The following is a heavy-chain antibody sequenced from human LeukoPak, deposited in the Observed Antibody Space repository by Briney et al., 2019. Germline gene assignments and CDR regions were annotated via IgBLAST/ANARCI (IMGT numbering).Heavy chain of an antibody. D-gene: IGHD4-11*01. CDR2: ISYDGSNK. V-gene: IGHV3-30-3*01. J-gene: IGHJ6*02. Sequence: GGSLRLSCAASGFTFSSYAMSWVRQAPGKGLEWVAVISYDGSNKYYADSVKGRFTISRDNSKNTLYLQMNSLRAEDTAVYYCARDGSSNYYYYYYGMDVWGQGTTVAVSS. CDR3: ARDGSSNYYYYYYGMDV. CDR1: GFTFSSYA.